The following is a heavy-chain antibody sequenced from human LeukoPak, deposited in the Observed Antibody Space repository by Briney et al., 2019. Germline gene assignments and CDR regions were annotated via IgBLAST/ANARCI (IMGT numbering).Heavy chain of an antibody. Sequence: GGSLRLSCAASGFTFSDYYMSWVRQAPGKGLEWVSAISGSGGSTYYADSVKGRFTISRDNSKNTLYLQMNSLRAEDTAVYYCAKVPFLYSSSWYYFDYWGQGTLVTVSS. CDR2: ISGSGGST. D-gene: IGHD6-13*01. J-gene: IGHJ4*02. CDR1: GFTFSDYY. V-gene: IGHV3-23*01. CDR3: AKVPFLYSSSWYYFDY.